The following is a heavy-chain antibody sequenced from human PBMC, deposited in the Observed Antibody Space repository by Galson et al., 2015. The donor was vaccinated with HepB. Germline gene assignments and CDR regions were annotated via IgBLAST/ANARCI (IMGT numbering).Heavy chain of an antibody. CDR2: INPSGGST. CDR1: GYTFTSYY. Sequence: SVKVSCKASGYTFTSYYMHWVRQAPGQGLEWMGIINPSGGSTSYAQKFQGRVTMTRDTSTSTVYMELSSLRSEDTAVYYCARGGDHMVRGVSRWFDPWGQGTLVTVSS. J-gene: IGHJ5*02. CDR3: ARGGDHMVRGVSRWFDP. V-gene: IGHV1-46*01. D-gene: IGHD3-10*01.